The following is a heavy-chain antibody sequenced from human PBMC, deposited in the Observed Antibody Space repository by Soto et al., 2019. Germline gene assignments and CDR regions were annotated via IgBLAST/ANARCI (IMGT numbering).Heavy chain of an antibody. CDR1: GWSISSGDYY. CDR3: ARDSPATFSSSDTARVTVSWYFDL. V-gene: IGHV4-30-4*01. CDR2: IYYSGST. J-gene: IGHJ2*01. Sequence: QVQLQESGPGLVKPSQTLSLTCTVSGWSISSGDYYWSWIRQPPGKGLEWIGHIYYSGSTYYNPSLKCLVILSVDTSKNQFSLRLSSVTAADTDLYFCARDSPATFSSSDTARVTVSWYFDLWGRGTLVAVSS. D-gene: IGHD5-18*01.